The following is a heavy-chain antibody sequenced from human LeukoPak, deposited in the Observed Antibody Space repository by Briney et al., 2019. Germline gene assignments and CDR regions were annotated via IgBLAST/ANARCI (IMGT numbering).Heavy chain of an antibody. CDR2: IKTDGRTT. CDR1: GMTFSNHW. Sequence: GGSLRLSCAASGMTFSNHWMHWVRQAPGKGMVWVSLIKTDGRTTIYTDSVKGRFTISRDNGKSILYLQMNSLRAEDTGIYYCTTGPSYGYEWWGQGTVVTVSS. J-gene: IGHJ4*02. D-gene: IGHD3-16*01. V-gene: IGHV3-74*01. CDR3: TTGPSYGYEW.